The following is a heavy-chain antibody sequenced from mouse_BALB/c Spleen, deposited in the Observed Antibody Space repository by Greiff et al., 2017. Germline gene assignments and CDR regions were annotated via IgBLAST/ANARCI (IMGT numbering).Heavy chain of an antibody. CDR3: ARRSNSALEY. V-gene: IGHV14-3*02. CDR1: GFNIKDTY. CDR2: IDPANGNT. Sequence: VQLQQSGAELVKPGASVKLSCTASGFNIKDTYMHWVKQRPEQGLEWIGRIDPANGNTKYDPKFQGKATITADTSSNTAYLQLSSLTSEDTAVYYSARRSNSALEYWGQGTSVTVSA. D-gene: IGHD2-5*01. J-gene: IGHJ4*01.